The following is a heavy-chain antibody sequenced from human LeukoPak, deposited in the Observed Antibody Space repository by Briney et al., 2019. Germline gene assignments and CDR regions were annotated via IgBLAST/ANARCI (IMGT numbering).Heavy chain of an antibody. CDR3: AKGERWYFDS. D-gene: IGHD2-15*01. V-gene: IGHV3-30*02. CDR1: GFTFSGYG. CDR2: IQYDGSNK. Sequence: GGSLRLSCAASGFTFSGYGMHWVRQAPGKGLEWVAFIQYDGSNKYYVDSAKGRFTFSRDNSKNTLYLQMNSLRTEDTAVYYCAKGERWYFDSWGQGTLVTVSS. J-gene: IGHJ4*01.